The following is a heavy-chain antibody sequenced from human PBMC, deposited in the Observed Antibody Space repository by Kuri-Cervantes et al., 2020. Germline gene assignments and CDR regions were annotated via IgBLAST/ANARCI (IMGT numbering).Heavy chain of an antibody. CDR3: AKDRDSGSYYEGSGYFQH. CDR1: GFTFSSYE. V-gene: IGHV3-48*03. Sequence: GGSLRLSCAASGFTFSSYEMNWVRQAPGKGLEWVSYTSSSGSTIYYADSVKGRFTISRDNAKNTLYLQMNSLRAEDTAVYYCAKDRDSGSYYEGSGYFQHWGQGTLVTVSS. J-gene: IGHJ1*01. CDR2: TSSSGSTI. D-gene: IGHD1-26*01.